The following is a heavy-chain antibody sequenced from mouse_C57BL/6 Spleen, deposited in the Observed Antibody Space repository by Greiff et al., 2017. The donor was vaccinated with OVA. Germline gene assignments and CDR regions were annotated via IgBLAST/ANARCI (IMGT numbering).Heavy chain of an antibody. CDR3: ARRYDYDGYYYAMDY. J-gene: IGHJ4*01. D-gene: IGHD2-4*01. CDR2: INPGSGGT. Sequence: QVQLQQSGAELVRPGTSVTVSCKASGYAFTNYLIEWVKQRPGQGLEWIGVINPGSGGTNYNEKFKGKATLTADKSSSTAYMQLSSLTSEDSAVYFCARRYDYDGYYYAMDYWGQGTSVTVSS. CDR1: GYAFTNYL. V-gene: IGHV1-54*01.